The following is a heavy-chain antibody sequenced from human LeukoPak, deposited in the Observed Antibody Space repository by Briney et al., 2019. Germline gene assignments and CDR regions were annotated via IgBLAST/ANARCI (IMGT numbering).Heavy chain of an antibody. Sequence: ASVKVSCKASGYTFTGYYMHWVRQAPGQGLEWMGWMNPNSGNTGYAQKFQGRVTMTRNTSISTAYMELSSLRSEDTAVYYCARKGLWVRGVITSGFGYWGQGTLVTVSS. CDR3: ARKGLWVRGVITSGFGY. D-gene: IGHD3-10*01. CDR1: GYTFTGYY. CDR2: MNPNSGNT. V-gene: IGHV1-8*02. J-gene: IGHJ4*02.